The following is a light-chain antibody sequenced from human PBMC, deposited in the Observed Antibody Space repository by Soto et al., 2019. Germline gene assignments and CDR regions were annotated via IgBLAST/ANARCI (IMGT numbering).Light chain of an antibody. J-gene: IGLJ3*02. CDR3: QVWDSSSDHPWV. CDR1: SSDIGDYDY. CDR2: EVA. Sequence: QSALTQPPSASGSPGQSVTISCTGTSSDIGDYDYVSWYQHLPGKAPKLMIYEVARRPSGVPDRFSGSNSGNTATLTISRVEAGDEADYYCQVWDSSSDHPWVFGGGTKLTVL. V-gene: IGLV2-8*01.